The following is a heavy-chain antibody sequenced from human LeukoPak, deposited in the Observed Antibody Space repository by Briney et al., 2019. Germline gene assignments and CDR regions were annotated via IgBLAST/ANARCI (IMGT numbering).Heavy chain of an antibody. V-gene: IGHV4-59*08. D-gene: IGHD3-16*01. CDR3: AAGGDSAKAGY. J-gene: IGHJ4*02. CDR2: IYYSGST. Sequence: SETLSLTCTVSGGSISSYYWSWIRQPPGKGLEWIGYIYYSGSTNYNPSLKSRVTISVDTSKNQFSLKLSSVTAADTAVYYCAAGGDSAKAGYWGQGTPVAVSS. CDR1: GGSISSYY.